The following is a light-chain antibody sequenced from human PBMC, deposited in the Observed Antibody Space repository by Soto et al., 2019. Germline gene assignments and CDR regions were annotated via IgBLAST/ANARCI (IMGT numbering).Light chain of an antibody. Sequence: QSVLTQPPSVSGAPGQRVTISCTGSSSNIGAGYDVHWYQQLPGTAPKLLIYGNSNRPSGVPDRFSCSKSGTSASLAITGLQAEDEADYYCQSYDSSLSGSVSGGGTKVTVL. J-gene: IGLJ2*01. CDR1: SSNIGAGYD. CDR2: GNS. V-gene: IGLV1-40*01. CDR3: QSYDSSLSGSV.